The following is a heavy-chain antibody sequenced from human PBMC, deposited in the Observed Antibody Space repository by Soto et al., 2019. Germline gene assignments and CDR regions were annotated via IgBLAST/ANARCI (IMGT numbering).Heavy chain of an antibody. V-gene: IGHV3-11*06. D-gene: IGHD3-10*01. Sequence: GSLRLSCAASGFTFSDYYMSWIRQAPGKGLEWVSYISSSSSYTNYADSVKGRFTISRDNAKNSLYLQMNSLRAEDTAVYYCARDSGSGSYLVQEGYYGMDVWGQGT. CDR2: ISSSSSYT. CDR3: ARDSGSGSYLVQEGYYGMDV. J-gene: IGHJ6*02. CDR1: GFTFSDYY.